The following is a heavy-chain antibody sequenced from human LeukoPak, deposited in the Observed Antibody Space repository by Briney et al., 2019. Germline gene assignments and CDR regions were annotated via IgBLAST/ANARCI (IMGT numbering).Heavy chain of an antibody. CDR1: GLTFSSYE. D-gene: IGHD6-13*01. J-gene: IGHJ4*02. CDR3: ARASYSSSWHADY. V-gene: IGHV3-48*03. Sequence: GGSLRLSCAASGLTFSSYEMNWVRQAPGKGLEWVSYISSSGSTIYYADSVKGRFTISRDNAKNSLYLQMNSLRAEDTAVYYCARASYSSSWHADYWGQGTLVTVSS. CDR2: ISSSGSTI.